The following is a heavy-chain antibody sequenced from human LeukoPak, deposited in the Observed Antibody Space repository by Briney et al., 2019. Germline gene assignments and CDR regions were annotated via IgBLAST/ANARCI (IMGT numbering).Heavy chain of an antibody. CDR2: IYYDGSNI. V-gene: IGHV3-33*01. D-gene: IGHD1-1*01. Sequence: GGSLTLSCAASEFTFTTYGMHWVRQAPGKGLEWEAFIYYDGSNIYYADYVKGRFTISRDISKNTLYLQMHSLRAEDTAIYYCARDWKTNSFDYWGQGTLVTVSS. J-gene: IGHJ4*02. CDR3: ARDWKTNSFDY. CDR1: EFTFTTYG.